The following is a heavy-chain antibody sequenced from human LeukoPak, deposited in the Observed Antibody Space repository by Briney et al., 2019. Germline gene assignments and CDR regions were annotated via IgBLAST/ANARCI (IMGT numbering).Heavy chain of an antibody. Sequence: ASVKVSCKASVGTFSSYAISWVRQAPGQGLEWMGGIIPIFGTANYAQKFQGRVTITTDESTSTAYMELSSLRSEDTAVYYCARVGEGTTVTTFFRVFDIWGQGTMVTVSS. CDR3: ARVGEGTTVTTFFRVFDI. CDR2: IIPIFGTA. D-gene: IGHD4-17*01. V-gene: IGHV1-69*05. J-gene: IGHJ3*02. CDR1: VGTFSSYA.